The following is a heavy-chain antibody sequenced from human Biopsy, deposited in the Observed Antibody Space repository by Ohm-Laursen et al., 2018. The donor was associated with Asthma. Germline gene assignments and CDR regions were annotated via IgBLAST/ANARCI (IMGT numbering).Heavy chain of an antibody. CDR1: GGSVSTGSYY. CDR3: ARGPNYHGSGRAPIGMDV. V-gene: IGHV4-61*01. Sequence: GTLSLTCTVSGGSVSTGSYYWSWIRQPPGKGLEWLGYIYYTGSDNYNPSLKSRVTISVDTSKNQFSLRLNSVTAADTAVYYCARGPNYHGSGRAPIGMDVWGQGTAVTVSS. CDR2: IYYTGSD. D-gene: IGHD3-10*01. J-gene: IGHJ6*02.